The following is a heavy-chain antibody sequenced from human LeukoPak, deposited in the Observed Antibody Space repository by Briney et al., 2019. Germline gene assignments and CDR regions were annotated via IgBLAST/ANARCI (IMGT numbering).Heavy chain of an antibody. CDR2: ITVSGDST. CDR1: GFTFGNYA. D-gene: IGHD3-16*02. J-gene: IGHJ4*02. V-gene: IGHV3-23*01. CDR3: AKDYRVIRHFDN. Sequence: TRGSLRLSCAASGFTFGNYAMNWVRQAPGKGLEWVSGITVSGDSTYYAGSVKGRFTISRDNSKNTVYLQMNSLRADDTAVYFCAKDYRVIRHFDNWGQETLVTVSS.